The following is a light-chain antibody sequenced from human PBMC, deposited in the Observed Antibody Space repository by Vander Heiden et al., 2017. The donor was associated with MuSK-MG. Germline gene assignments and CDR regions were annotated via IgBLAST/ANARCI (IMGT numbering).Light chain of an antibody. CDR3: QQDDNSPWT. CDR2: NAS. V-gene: IGKV1-5*01. Sequence: DIQMTQSPSTLSASVGDRVTITCRATQSISNWLAWYQQKPGKAPKLLIYNASSLKSGVPSRFSGSGSGTEFTLTISSLQPDDFATYYCQQDDNSPWTFGQGTRVEIK. J-gene: IGKJ1*01. CDR1: QSISNW.